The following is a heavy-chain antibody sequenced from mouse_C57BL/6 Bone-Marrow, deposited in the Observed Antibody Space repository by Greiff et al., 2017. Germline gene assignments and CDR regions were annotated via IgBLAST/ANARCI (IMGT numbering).Heavy chain of an antibody. J-gene: IGHJ2*01. V-gene: IGHV14-4*01. CDR2: IDPENGDT. CDR1: GFNIKDDY. CDR3: TTYYYGSSG. Sequence: EVMLVESGAELVRPGASVKLSCTASGFNIKDDYMHWVKQRPEQGLAWIGWIDPENGDTEYASKFQGKATITADTSSNTAYLQLSSLTSEDTAVYYCTTYYYGSSGWGQGTTLTVSS. D-gene: IGHD1-1*01.